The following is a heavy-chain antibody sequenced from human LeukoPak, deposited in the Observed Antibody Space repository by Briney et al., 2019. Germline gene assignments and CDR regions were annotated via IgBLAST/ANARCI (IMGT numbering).Heavy chain of an antibody. CDR3: ARDPHGNSGNQDY. D-gene: IGHD5-12*01. J-gene: IGHJ4*02. Sequence: PGGSLRLSCAASGFTFSNYAVNWVRQAPGKGLEWVSYIRSDSSTIYYADSVKGRFTISRDNAKNSLYLQMNSLRAEDTAVYYCARDPHGNSGNQDYWGQGTLVSVSS. CDR1: GFTFSNYA. V-gene: IGHV3-48*01. CDR2: IRSDSSTI.